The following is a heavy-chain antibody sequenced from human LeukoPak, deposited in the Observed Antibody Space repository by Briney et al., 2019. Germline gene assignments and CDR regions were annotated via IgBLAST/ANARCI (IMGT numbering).Heavy chain of an antibody. Sequence: PSETLSLTCTVYGGSITSNYWGWIRQPPGKGLEWIGSIYYTGSTSTNPFFKSRVTVTVDTSKNQFSLNLTSVTAADTAVYYCARERYYYGGKTWFDPWGQGTLVTVSS. V-gene: IGHV4-59*12. CDR2: IYYTGST. D-gene: IGHD4-23*01. CDR3: ARERYYYGGKTWFDP. J-gene: IGHJ5*02. CDR1: GGSITSNY.